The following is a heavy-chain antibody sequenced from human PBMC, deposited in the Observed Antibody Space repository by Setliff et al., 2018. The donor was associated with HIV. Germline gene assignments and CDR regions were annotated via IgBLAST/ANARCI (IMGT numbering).Heavy chain of an antibody. CDR2: INSDGKST. CDR3: ASSVTGAADY. CDR1: GFTFSNYL. V-gene: IGHV3-74*01. D-gene: IGHD2-2*01. J-gene: IGHJ4*02. Sequence: GESLKISCAASGFTFSNYLMHWVRQVPGKGLVWVSRINSDGKSTNYADSVKGRFTISRDNAKNTLYLQMNSLRAEDTAVYYCASSVTGAADYWGQGTLVTVSS.